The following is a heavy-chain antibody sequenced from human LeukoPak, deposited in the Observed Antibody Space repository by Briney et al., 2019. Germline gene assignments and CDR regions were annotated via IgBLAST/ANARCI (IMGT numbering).Heavy chain of an antibody. CDR1: GDSISAYY. V-gene: IGHV4-4*09. J-gene: IGHJ4*02. CDR2: ISTSGTA. CDR3: ARSRPAPKEFDH. D-gene: IGHD2-2*01. Sequence: SETLSLTCTVSGDSISAYYWSWIRQPPGKGLEWIGYISTSGTANYNPSLKSRVTMSADTPKNQFSLKLDSVTAADTAVYYCARSRPAPKEFDHWGQGTLVAVSS.